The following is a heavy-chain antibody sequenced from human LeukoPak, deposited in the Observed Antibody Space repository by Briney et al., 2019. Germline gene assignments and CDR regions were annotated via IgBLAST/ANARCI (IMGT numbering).Heavy chain of an antibody. Sequence: PGGSLRLSCGASGFTFSSYGMHWVRQAPGKGLGWVAAIWYGGSNKYYADSVKGRFTISRDNSKNPLYLQMNSLRAEDTAVYYCARAFSCSGGSCYFKSDYYGMDVWGQGTTVTVSS. V-gene: IGHV3-33*01. J-gene: IGHJ6*02. D-gene: IGHD2-15*01. CDR3: ARAFSCSGGSCYFKSDYYGMDV. CDR1: GFTFSSYG. CDR2: IWYGGSNK.